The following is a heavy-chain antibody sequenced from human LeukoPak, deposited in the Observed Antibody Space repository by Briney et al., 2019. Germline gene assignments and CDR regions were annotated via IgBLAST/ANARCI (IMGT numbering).Heavy chain of an antibody. V-gene: IGHV4-34*01. CDR1: GGSFSGYY. CDR3: ARGPVAAARPCYYYYYGMDV. CDR2: INHSGST. Sequence: SETLSLTCAVYGGSFSGYYWSWIRQPPGKGLEWIGEINHSGSTNYNPSLKSRVTISVDTSKNQFSLKLSSVTAADTAVYYCARGPVAAARPCYYYYYGMDVWGQGTTVTVSS. J-gene: IGHJ6*02. D-gene: IGHD6-13*01.